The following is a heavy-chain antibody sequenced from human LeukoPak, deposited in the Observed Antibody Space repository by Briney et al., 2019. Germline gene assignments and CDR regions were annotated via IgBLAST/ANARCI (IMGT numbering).Heavy chain of an antibody. V-gene: IGHV3-30-3*01. D-gene: IGHD6-6*01. Sequence: GRSLRLSCAASGFTFSRYAMYWVRQAPGKGLEWVAISSFDGNNKYYADSVKGRFTISKDNSKDTLYLQMNSLRAEDTAVYYCAKDRVFKSIAARPVDYWGQGTLVTVSS. CDR1: GFTFSRYA. CDR3: AKDRVFKSIAARPVDY. J-gene: IGHJ4*02. CDR2: SSFDGNNK.